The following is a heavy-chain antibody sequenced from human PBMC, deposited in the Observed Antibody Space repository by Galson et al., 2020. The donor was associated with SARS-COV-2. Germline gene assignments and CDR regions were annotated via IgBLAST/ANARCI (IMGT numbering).Heavy chain of an antibody. V-gene: IGHV1-2*04. J-gene: IGHJ5*02. Sequence: ASVKVSCKASGYTFTGYYMHWVRQAPGQGLEWMGWINPNSGGTNYAQKFQGWVTMTRDTSISTAYMELSRLRSDDTAVYYCARGVGIAARPWFDPWGQGTLVTVSS. CDR3: ARGVGIAARPWFDP. D-gene: IGHD6-6*01. CDR1: GYTFTGYY. CDR2: INPNSGGT.